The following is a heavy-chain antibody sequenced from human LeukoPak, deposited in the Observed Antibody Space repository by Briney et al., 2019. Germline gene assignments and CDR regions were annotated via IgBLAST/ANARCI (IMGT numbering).Heavy chain of an antibody. D-gene: IGHD4-17*01. Sequence: SETLSLTCTVSGGSISSYYWSWIRQPPGKGLEWIGYIYYSGSTNYNPSLKSRVTISVDTSKNQLSLKLSSVTAADTAVYYCARVEDYGDPPGWFDPWGQGTLVTVSS. CDR1: GGSISSYY. CDR2: IYYSGST. V-gene: IGHV4-59*01. J-gene: IGHJ5*02. CDR3: ARVEDYGDPPGWFDP.